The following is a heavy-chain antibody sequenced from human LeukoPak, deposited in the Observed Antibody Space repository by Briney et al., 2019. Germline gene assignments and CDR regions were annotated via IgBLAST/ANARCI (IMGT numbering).Heavy chain of an antibody. CDR3: TGPNWMNSNYESDAFDI. Sequence: GGSLRLSCAASGFTFRGSAMHWVRKASGKGLEWVGRITKTGSYWTAYAASVKGRFTISRGDSKNTAYLQMNSLKTEDTAVYYCTGPNWMNSNYESDAFDIWGQGTMVTVSS. CDR2: ITKTGSYWT. CDR1: GFTFRGSA. J-gene: IGHJ3*02. D-gene: IGHD4-4*01. V-gene: IGHV3-73*01.